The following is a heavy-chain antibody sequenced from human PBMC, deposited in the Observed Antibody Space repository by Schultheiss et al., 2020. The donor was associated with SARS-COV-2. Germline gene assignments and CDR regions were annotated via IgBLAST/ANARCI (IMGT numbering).Heavy chain of an antibody. Sequence: GESLKISCKGSGYSFTSYWIGWVRQMPGKGLEWMGIIYPGDSDTRYSPSFQGQVTISADKSISTAYLQWSSLKASDTAMYYCARDIVVVVAATLHNWFDPWGQGTLVTVSS. J-gene: IGHJ5*02. CDR2: IYPGDSDT. CDR3: ARDIVVVVAATLHNWFDP. V-gene: IGHV5-51*01. D-gene: IGHD2-15*01. CDR1: GYSFTSYW.